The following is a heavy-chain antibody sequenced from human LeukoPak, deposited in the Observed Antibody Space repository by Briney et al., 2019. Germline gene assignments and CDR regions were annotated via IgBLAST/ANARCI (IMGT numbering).Heavy chain of an antibody. J-gene: IGHJ6*01. CDR2: IYSGGRT. V-gene: IGHV3-53*01. CDR3: ARDWYSVDV. CDR1: GFTFSSNY. Sequence: GGSLRLSCAAPGFTFSSNYMTWVRQAPGKGLEWVSVIYSGGRTYYADSVKGRFTISRDNSKNTLYLQMNSLRAEDTAVYYRARDWYSVDVWGQGATVTVSS.